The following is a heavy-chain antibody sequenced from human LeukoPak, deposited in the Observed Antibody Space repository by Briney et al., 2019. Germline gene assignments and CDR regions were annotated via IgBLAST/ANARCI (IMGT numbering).Heavy chain of an antibody. CDR1: GYSISSGNY. D-gene: IGHD5-12*01. J-gene: IGHJ5*02. CDR3: ARRYDYDPPFDP. Sequence: SETLSLTCNVSGYSISSGNYWGWIRQPPGKGLQWIGTIYHSGSTYYNPSLKSRVTISVDTSKNQFTLKLSSVTAADTAVYYCARRYDYDPPFDPWGQGTQVTVSS. V-gene: IGHV4-38-2*02. CDR2: IYHSGST.